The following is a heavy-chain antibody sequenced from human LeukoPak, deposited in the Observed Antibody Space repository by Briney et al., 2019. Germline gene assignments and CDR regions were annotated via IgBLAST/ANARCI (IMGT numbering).Heavy chain of an antibody. J-gene: IGHJ3*02. CDR1: GGSISSYY. D-gene: IGHD2-2*01. CDR3: ARIDAPYCSSTSCHLFDI. Sequence: PSETLSLTCTASGGSISSYYWSWIRQPPGKGLEWIGYIYYSGSTNYNPSLKSRVTISVDTSKNQFSLKLSSVTAADTAVYYCARIDAPYCSSTSCHLFDIWGQGTMVTVSS. CDR2: IYYSGST. V-gene: IGHV4-59*01.